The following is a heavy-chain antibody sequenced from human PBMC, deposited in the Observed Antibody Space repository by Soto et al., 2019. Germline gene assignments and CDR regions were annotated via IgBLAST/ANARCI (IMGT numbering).Heavy chain of an antibody. CDR2: INPNSGGT. Sequence: QVQLVQSGAEVKKPGASVTVSCKASGYTFTGYYMHWVRQAPGQGLEWMGWINPNSGGTNYAQKFQGRVTMTRDTAISTAYMERSRLRSDGTAVYYCAREEGGYSRSWYAGWFDPWGQGTLVNVSS. V-gene: IGHV1-2*02. D-gene: IGHD6-13*01. CDR1: GYTFTGYY. CDR3: AREEGGYSRSWYAGWFDP. J-gene: IGHJ5*02.